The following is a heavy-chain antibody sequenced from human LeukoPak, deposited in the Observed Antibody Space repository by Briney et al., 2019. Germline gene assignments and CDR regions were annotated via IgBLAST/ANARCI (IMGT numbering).Heavy chain of an antibody. Sequence: PSETLSLTCAVYGGSFSGYYWSWIRQPPGKGLEWIGEINHSGSTNYNPSLKSRVTISVDTPKNQFSLKLSSVTAADTAVYYCARDPIADCSGGSCYFGVFDYWGQGTLVTVSS. V-gene: IGHV4-34*01. CDR1: GGSFSGYY. J-gene: IGHJ4*02. CDR3: ARDPIADCSGGSCYFGVFDY. D-gene: IGHD2-15*01. CDR2: INHSGST.